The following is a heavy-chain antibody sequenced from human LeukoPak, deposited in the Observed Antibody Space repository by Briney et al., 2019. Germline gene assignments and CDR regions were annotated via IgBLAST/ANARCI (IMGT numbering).Heavy chain of an antibody. J-gene: IGHJ6*03. D-gene: IGHD5-12*01. CDR3: ANLGGRSGYDPGSYYYYIDV. Sequence: GRSLRLSCAASGFTFSSYAMHWVRQAPGKGLEWVAVISYDGSNKYYADSVKGRFTISRDNSKNTLYLQMNSLRAEDTAVYYCANLGGRSGYDPGSYYYYIDVWGKGTTVTVSS. V-gene: IGHV3-30*01. CDR2: ISYDGSNK. CDR1: GFTFSSYA.